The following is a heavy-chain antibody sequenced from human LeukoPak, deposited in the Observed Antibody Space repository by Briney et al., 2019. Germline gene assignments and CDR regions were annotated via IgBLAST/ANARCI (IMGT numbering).Heavy chain of an antibody. Sequence: ASVKVSCKASGYTFASYAMHWVRQAPGQRLEWMGWINAGNGNTKYSQKFQGRVTITRDTSASTAYMELSSLRSEDTAVYYCARDSNGDYFDYWGQGTLVTVSS. J-gene: IGHJ4*02. CDR1: GYTFASYA. V-gene: IGHV1-3*01. CDR2: INAGNGNT. D-gene: IGHD4-17*01. CDR3: ARDSNGDYFDY.